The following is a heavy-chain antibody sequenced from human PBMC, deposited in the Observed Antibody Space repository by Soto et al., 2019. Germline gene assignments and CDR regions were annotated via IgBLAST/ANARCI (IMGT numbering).Heavy chain of an antibody. CDR1: GFHFSSYF. Sequence: GGSLSLSCAASGFHFSSYFMHWVRQAPGKGLEWVAVIWYDGSNKYYADSVKGRFTISRDNSKNTLYLQMNSLRAEDTAVYYCAREERITIFGVAPYFDYWGQGTLVTVSS. D-gene: IGHD3-3*01. V-gene: IGHV3-33*01. J-gene: IGHJ4*02. CDR3: AREERITIFGVAPYFDY. CDR2: IWYDGSNK.